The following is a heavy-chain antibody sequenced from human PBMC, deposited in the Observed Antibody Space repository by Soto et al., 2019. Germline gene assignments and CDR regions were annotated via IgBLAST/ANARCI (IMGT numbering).Heavy chain of an antibody. V-gene: IGHV3-49*04. Sequence: EVRLVESGGGLVKPGGSLRLSCTGSGFKFAYYAMSWVRKAPGKGLEWVSFIKSEAYGEKTEYAASVRGRFAISRDDSKSIAYLQFDSLKTEDTAMYYCTRELHYYDSSGYDPLGDSFGHGNQGTVSS. D-gene: IGHD3-22*01. CDR1: GFKFAYYA. J-gene: IGHJ5*01. CDR2: IKSEAYGEKT. CDR3: TRELHYYDSSGYDPLGDS.